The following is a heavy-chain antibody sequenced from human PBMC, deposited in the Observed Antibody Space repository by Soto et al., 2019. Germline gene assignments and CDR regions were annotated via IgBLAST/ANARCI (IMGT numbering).Heavy chain of an antibody. V-gene: IGHV3-30*18. D-gene: IGHD3-9*01. Sequence: GGSLRLSCAASGFTFSSYGMHWVRQAPGKGLEWVVVISYDGSNKYYADSVKGRFTISRDNSKNTLYLQMNSLRAEDTAVYYCAKVIVLRYFGGFDYWGQGTLVTVSS. J-gene: IGHJ4*02. CDR3: AKVIVLRYFGGFDY. CDR2: ISYDGSNK. CDR1: GFTFSSYG.